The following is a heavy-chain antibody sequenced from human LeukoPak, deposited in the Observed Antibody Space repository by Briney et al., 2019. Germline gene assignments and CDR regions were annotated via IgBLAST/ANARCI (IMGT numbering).Heavy chain of an antibody. J-gene: IGHJ4*02. D-gene: IGHD5-18*01. Sequence: GGTLRLSCAASGFTFDDYAMHWVRQAPGKGLEWVSGISWNSGSIGYADSVKGRFTISRDNAKNSLYLQMNSLRAEDTALYYCAKDIGVGDTASLFDYWGQGTLVTVSS. CDR3: AKDIGVGDTASLFDY. CDR1: GFTFDDYA. V-gene: IGHV3-9*01. CDR2: ISWNSGSI.